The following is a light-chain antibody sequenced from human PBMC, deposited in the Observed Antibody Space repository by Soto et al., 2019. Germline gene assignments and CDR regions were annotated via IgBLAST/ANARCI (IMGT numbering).Light chain of an antibody. CDR3: QRYGGSPPVT. Sequence: EVVLTQSPGTLSLSPGERATLSCRASQSFSSSNLAWYQHKPGQPPKLIVYSASRRATGIPHRFSGSGAGTDFTLTISRLEPEDFALYYGQRYGGSPPVTFGGGTKVDIK. CDR1: QSFSSSN. V-gene: IGKV3-20*01. CDR2: SAS. J-gene: IGKJ4*01.